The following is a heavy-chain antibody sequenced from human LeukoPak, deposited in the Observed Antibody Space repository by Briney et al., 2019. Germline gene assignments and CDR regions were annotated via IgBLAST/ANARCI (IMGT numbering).Heavy chain of an antibody. CDR3: AKDIYPIMVRVPHYYYGMDV. D-gene: IGHD3-10*01. Sequence: GGSLRLSCAASGFTFSNAWMSWVRQAPGKGLEWVSLISGDGGSTYYADSVKGRFTISRDNSKNSLYLQMNSLRTEDTALYYCAKDIYPIMVRVPHYYYGMDVWGQGTTVTVSS. V-gene: IGHV3-43*02. CDR2: ISGDGGST. CDR1: GFTFSNAW. J-gene: IGHJ6*02.